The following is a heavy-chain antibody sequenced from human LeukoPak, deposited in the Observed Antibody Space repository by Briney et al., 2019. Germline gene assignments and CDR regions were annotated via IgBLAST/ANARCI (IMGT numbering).Heavy chain of an antibody. Sequence: SETLSLTCAVYGGSFSGYYWSWIRQPPGKGLEWIGEINHSGSTNYNPSLKSRVTISVDTSKNQFSLKLSSVTAADTAVYYCAREPLGYYGSGSFDYWGQGTLVTVSS. CDR3: AREPLGYYGSGSFDY. D-gene: IGHD3-10*01. J-gene: IGHJ4*02. CDR1: GGSFSGYY. CDR2: INHSGST. V-gene: IGHV4-34*01.